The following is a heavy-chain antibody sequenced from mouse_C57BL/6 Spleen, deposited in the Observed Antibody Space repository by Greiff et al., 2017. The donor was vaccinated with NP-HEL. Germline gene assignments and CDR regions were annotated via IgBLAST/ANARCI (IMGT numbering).Heavy chain of an antibody. CDR2: INPYNGGT. Sequence: EVQLQQSGPVLVKPGASVKMSCKASGYTFTDYYMNWVKQSHGKSLEWIGVINPYNGGTSYNQKFKGKATLTGDKSSSTAYMERNSLTSEYSAVYYCAPIYYDFSFAYWGQGTLVTVSA. CDR3: APIYYDFSFAY. CDR1: GYTFTDYY. J-gene: IGHJ3*01. V-gene: IGHV1-19*01. D-gene: IGHD2-4*01.